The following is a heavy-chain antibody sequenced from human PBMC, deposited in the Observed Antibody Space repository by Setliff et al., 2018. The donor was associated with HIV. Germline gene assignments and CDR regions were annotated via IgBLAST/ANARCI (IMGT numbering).Heavy chain of an antibody. CDR3: ARDSSEYYDILTGEYHNMDV. Sequence: ASVKVSCKASGYNFLAYGFSWVRQAPGQGFEWMGWINAYKGNTFYAQNLQDRVTMTTDTSTSTVYMELRSLRSDDTAVYYCARDSSEYYDILTGEYHNMDVWGKGTSVTVSS. CDR2: INAYKGNT. CDR1: GYNFLAYG. V-gene: IGHV1-18*04. J-gene: IGHJ6*03. D-gene: IGHD3-9*01.